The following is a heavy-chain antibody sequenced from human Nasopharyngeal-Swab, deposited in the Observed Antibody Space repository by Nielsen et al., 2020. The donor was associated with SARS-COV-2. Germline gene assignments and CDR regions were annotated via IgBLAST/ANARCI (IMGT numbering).Heavy chain of an antibody. V-gene: IGHV3-23*01. CDR2: ISGSGGST. CDR3: AKDESGYTGTYGALDI. CDR1: GFTFSSYA. D-gene: IGHD1-26*01. J-gene: IGHJ3*02. Sequence: GESLKISCAASGFTFSSYAMSWVRQAPGKGLEWVSAISGSGGSTYYADSVKGRFTISRDNSWTTLYLEMNSLRAEDTAVYYCAKDESGYTGTYGALDIWGQGTMVTVSS.